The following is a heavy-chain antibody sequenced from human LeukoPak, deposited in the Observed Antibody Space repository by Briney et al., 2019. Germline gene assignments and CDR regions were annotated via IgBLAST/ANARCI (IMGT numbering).Heavy chain of an antibody. D-gene: IGHD2-15*01. CDR1: GFTFSSYS. CDR2: ISSSSSYI. Sequence: GGSLRLSCAASGFTFSSYSMNWVRQGPGKGLEWVSSISSSSSYIYYADSVKGRFTLSRDNAKNPLYLQMNSLRAEDTAVYYCARSGYCSGGSCYSGSGYWGQGTLVTVSS. V-gene: IGHV3-21*01. CDR3: ARSGYCSGGSCYSGSGY. J-gene: IGHJ4*02.